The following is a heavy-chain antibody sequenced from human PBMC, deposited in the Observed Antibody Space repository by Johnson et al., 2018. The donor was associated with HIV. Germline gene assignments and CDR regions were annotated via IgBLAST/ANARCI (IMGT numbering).Heavy chain of an antibody. CDR2: ISYDGSNK. CDR1: GFTFSSYA. CDR3: AKDSPPGLTGYYDAFDI. J-gene: IGHJ3*02. V-gene: IGHV3-30-3*01. D-gene: IGHD3-9*01. Sequence: QVQLVESGGGVVQPGRSLRLSCAASGFTFSSYAMHWVRQAPGKGLAWVAVISYDGSNKYYADSVTGRFTISRDNSKNTLYLQMNSLRAEDTAVYYCAKDSPPGLTGYYDAFDIWGQGTMVTVSS.